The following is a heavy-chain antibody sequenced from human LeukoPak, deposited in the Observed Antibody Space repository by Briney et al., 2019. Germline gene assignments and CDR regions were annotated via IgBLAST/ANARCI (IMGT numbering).Heavy chain of an antibody. D-gene: IGHD6-13*01. Sequence: GASVKVSCKVSGGTFSSYAISWVRQAPGQGLEWMGGIIPIFGTANYAQKFQGRVTITTDESTSTAYMELSSLRSVDTAVYYCARAGALYSSSWYFDYWGQGTLVTVSS. CDR3: ARAGALYSSSWYFDY. CDR1: GGTFSSYA. J-gene: IGHJ4*02. CDR2: IIPIFGTA. V-gene: IGHV1-69*05.